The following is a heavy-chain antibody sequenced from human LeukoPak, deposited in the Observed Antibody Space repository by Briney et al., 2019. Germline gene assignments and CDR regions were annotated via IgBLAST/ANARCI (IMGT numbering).Heavy chain of an antibody. CDR2: INHSGST. CDR1: GGSFSGYY. V-gene: IGHV4-34*01. CDR3: ARVYYYGSGSGDFDY. Sequence: SETLSLTCAVYGGSFSGYYWSWIRQPPGKGLEWIGEINHSGSTDYNPSLKSRVTISVDTSKNQFSLKLSSVTAADTAVYYCARVYYYGSGSGDFDYWGQVTLVTVSS. D-gene: IGHD3-10*01. J-gene: IGHJ4*02.